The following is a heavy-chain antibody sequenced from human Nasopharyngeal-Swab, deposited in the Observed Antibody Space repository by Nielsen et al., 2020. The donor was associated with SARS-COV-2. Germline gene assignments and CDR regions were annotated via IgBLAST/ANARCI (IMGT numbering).Heavy chain of an antibody. CDR3: TTDSRVVPAAIRYYYGMDV. CDR1: GFTFSNAW. V-gene: IGHV3-15*01. J-gene: IGHJ6*02. Sequence: SCAASGFTFSNAWMSWVRQAPGKGLEWVGRIKSKTDGGTTDYAAPVKGRFTISRDDSKNTLYLQMNSLKTEDTAVYYCTTDSRVVPAAIRYYYGMDVWGQGTTVTVSS. CDR2: IKSKTDGGTT. D-gene: IGHD2-2*01.